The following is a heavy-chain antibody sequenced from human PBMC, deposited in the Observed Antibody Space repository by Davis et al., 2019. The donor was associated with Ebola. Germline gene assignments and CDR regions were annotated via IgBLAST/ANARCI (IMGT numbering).Heavy chain of an antibody. Sequence: GESLKISCAASGFTFSSYWMSWVRQAPGKGLEWVANIKQDGSEKYYVDSVKGRFTISRDNAKNSLYLQMNSLRAEDTAVYYCGRGEGLEQWLVGNWFDPWGQGTLVTVSS. CDR2: IKQDGSEK. CDR3: GRGEGLEQWLVGNWFDP. D-gene: IGHD6-19*01. J-gene: IGHJ5*02. CDR1: GFTFSSYW. V-gene: IGHV3-7*03.